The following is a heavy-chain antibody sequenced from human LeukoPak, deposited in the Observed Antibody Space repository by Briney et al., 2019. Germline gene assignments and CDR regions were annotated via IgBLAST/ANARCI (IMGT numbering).Heavy chain of an antibody. V-gene: IGHV3-23*01. J-gene: IGHJ4*02. Sequence: GGSLRLSCAASGFTFSSYAMSWVRQAPGKGLEWVSAISGSGGNTYYADAVKGRFTISRDKSKNTLFLQMNSLRAEDTAVYYCAKSYGDYLGYFDSWGQGTLVTVSS. CDR2: ISGSGGNT. D-gene: IGHD4-17*01. CDR1: GFTFSSYA. CDR3: AKSYGDYLGYFDS.